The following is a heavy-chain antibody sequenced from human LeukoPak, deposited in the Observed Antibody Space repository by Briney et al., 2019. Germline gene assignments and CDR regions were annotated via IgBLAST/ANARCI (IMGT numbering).Heavy chain of an antibody. J-gene: IGHJ4*02. CDR3: ARTGQLATFDY. CDR1: GGSISSSSYY. D-gene: IGHD6-6*01. Sequence: SETLSLTCTVSGGSISSSSYYWSWIRQPAGKGLEWIGRIYTSGSTNYNPSLKSRVTMSVDTSKNQFSLKLSSVTAADTAVYYCARTGQLATFDYWGQGTLVTVSS. V-gene: IGHV4-61*02. CDR2: IYTSGST.